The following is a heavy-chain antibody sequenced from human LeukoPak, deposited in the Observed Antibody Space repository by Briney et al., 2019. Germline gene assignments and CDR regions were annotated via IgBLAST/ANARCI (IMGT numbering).Heavy chain of an antibody. CDR3: ARDQTSSGSFFDY. Sequence: PGGSLRLSCAASGFTFSTYAMHWVRQAPGKGLEWAAFMWYDGSNKYYSDSVKGRFTISRDNSKNTLYLLMNSLRAEDTAVYYCARDQTSSGSFFDYWGQGTLVTVSS. D-gene: IGHD1-26*01. CDR1: GFTFSTYA. V-gene: IGHV3-33*01. J-gene: IGHJ4*02. CDR2: MWYDGSNK.